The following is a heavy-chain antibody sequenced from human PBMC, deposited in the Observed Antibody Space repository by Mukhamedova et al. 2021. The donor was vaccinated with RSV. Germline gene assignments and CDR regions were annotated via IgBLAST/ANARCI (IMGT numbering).Heavy chain of an antibody. J-gene: IGHJ3*02. Sequence: EWLAHIFSNDEKSYSTSLKSRLTISKDTSKSQVVLTMTNMDPVDTATYYCARISLNGYSSSWYFPDAFDIWGQGTMVTVSS. D-gene: IGHD6-13*01. CDR2: IFSNDEK. CDR3: ARISLNGYSSSWYFPDAFDI. V-gene: IGHV2-26*01.